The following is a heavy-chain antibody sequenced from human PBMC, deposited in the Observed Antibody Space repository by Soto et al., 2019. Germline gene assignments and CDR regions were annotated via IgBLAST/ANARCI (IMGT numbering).Heavy chain of an antibody. J-gene: IGHJ6*03. D-gene: IGHD2-2*02. CDR1: GGSISSYY. Sequence: PSETLSLTCTVSGGSISSYYWSWIRQPPGKGLEWIGSIYYSGSTYYNPSLKSRVTISVDTSKNQFSLKLSSVTAADTAVYYCARPGVGYCSSTSCHRTYYYYYMDVWGKGTTVTVSS. V-gene: IGHV4-39*01. CDR2: IYYSGST. CDR3: ARPGVGYCSSTSCHRTYYYYYMDV.